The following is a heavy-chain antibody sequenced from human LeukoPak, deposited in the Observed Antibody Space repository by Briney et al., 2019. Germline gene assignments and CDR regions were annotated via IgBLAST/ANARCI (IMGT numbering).Heavy chain of an antibody. D-gene: IGHD2-2*01. CDR2: VNLGGST. J-gene: IGHJ4*02. CDR1: GVSFSGYY. Sequence: SETLSLTCAVYGVSFSGYYWSWIRQPPGKGLEWIGDVNLGGSTNYTPSLKSRVTISVDTSKNQFSVKLSSVTAADTAVYYCARDIPSFRSPEDGTFDYWGQGVLVTVSS. CDR3: ARDIPSFRSPEDGTFDY. V-gene: IGHV4-34*01.